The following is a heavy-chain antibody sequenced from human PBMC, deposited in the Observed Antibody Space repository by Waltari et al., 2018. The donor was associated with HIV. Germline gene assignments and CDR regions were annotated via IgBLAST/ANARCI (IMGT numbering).Heavy chain of an antibody. V-gene: IGHV4-34*01. CDR3: ARGPFYYDLGGAALVRSDYSYYYGLDA. CDR2: INHRGTS. Sequence: QVQLQERGAGQVKPTETLYLTCALHRATFTGYYWSWIRKTPGQGLEWIGEINHRGTSNYNPSLKSRVTMSIDTSKNQFSLKLTSVTAADTAVYYCARGPFYYDLGGAALVRSDYSYYYGLDAWGQGTTVTVS. CDR1: RATFTGYY. D-gene: IGHD3-16*01. J-gene: IGHJ6*02.